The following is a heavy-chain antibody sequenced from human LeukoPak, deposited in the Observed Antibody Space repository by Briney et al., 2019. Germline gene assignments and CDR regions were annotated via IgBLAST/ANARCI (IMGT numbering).Heavy chain of an antibody. CDR3: ARDAAMVYGVSYYFDY. V-gene: IGHV3-48*01. J-gene: IGHJ4*02. D-gene: IGHD5-18*01. CDR1: GFTFSDYY. Sequence: GGSLRLSCVASGFTFSDYYMSWVRQAPGKGLEWVSYISSSSSTIYYADSVKGRFTISRDNAKNSLYLQMNSLRAEDTAVYYCARDAAMVYGVSYYFDYWGQGTLVTVSS. CDR2: ISSSSSTI.